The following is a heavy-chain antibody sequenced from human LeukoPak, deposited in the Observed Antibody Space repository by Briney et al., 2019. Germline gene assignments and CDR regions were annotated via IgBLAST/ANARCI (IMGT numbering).Heavy chain of an antibody. D-gene: IGHD6-19*01. CDR1: GFTFSSYG. J-gene: IGHJ6*02. CDR3: ATGPPGWFYYYYGMDV. CDR2: ISYDGSNK. V-gene: IGHV3-30*03. Sequence: PGGSLRLSCAASGFTFSSYGMHWVRQAPGKGLEWVAVISYDGSNKYYADSVKGRFTISRDNSKNTLYLQMNSLRAEDTAVYYCATGPPGWFYYYYGMDVWGQGTTVTVSS.